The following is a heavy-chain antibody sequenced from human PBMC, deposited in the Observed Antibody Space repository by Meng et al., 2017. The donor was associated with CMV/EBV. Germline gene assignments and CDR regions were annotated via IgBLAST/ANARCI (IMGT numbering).Heavy chain of an antibody. CDR1: GFTFSSYA. D-gene: IGHD3-22*01. CDR3: ARDSFPAGNSSGYYFGYMDY. J-gene: IGHJ4*02. Sequence: GEPLKISCAASGFTFSSYAMHWVRQAPGKGLEWVAVISYDGSNKYYADSVKGRFTISRDNSKNTLYLQMNSLRAEDTAVYYCARDSFPAGNSSGYYFGYMDYWGQGTLVTVSS. CDR2: ISYDGSNK. V-gene: IGHV3-30-3*01.